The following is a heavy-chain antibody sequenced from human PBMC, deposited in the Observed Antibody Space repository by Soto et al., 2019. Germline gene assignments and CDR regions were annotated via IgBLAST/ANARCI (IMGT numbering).Heavy chain of an antibody. CDR1: GFTFSSYA. J-gene: IGHJ6*02. Sequence: EVQLLESGGGLVQPGGSLRLSCAASGFTFSSYAMSWVLQAPGMGLEWVSVISGSGYATYYADSVKGRFTVSRDNSNNTVYLQMNSLRAEDTAVYYCAKEETVLVNYYYYYGMDVWGQGTTVTVSS. CDR2: ISGSGYAT. D-gene: IGHD4-17*01. V-gene: IGHV3-23*01. CDR3: AKEETVLVNYYYYYGMDV.